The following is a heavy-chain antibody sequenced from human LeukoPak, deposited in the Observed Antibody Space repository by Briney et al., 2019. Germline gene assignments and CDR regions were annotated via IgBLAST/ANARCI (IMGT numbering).Heavy chain of an antibody. J-gene: IGHJ4*02. Sequence: PSETLSLTCAVYGGSFSGYYWSWIRQPPGKGLEWIGEINHSGSTNYNPSLKSRVTISVDTSKNQFSLKLSSVTAADTAVYYCARPKYSSSWYAPFDYWGQGTLVTVSS. D-gene: IGHD6-13*01. CDR2: INHSGST. CDR1: GGSFSGYY. CDR3: ARPKYSSSWYAPFDY. V-gene: IGHV4-34*01.